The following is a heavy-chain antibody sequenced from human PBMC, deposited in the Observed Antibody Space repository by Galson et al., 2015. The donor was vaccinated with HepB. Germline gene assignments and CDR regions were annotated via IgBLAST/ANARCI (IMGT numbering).Heavy chain of an antibody. CDR3: APKGGSYVNY. V-gene: IGHV3-30-3*01. CDR1: GFTFSSYA. D-gene: IGHD1-26*01. CDR2: ISYDGSNK. J-gene: IGHJ4*02. Sequence: SLRLSCAASGFTFSSYAMHWVRQAPGKGLEWVAVISYDGSNKYYADSVKGRFTISRDNSKNTLYLQMNSLRAEDTAVYYCAPKGGSYVNYWGQGTLVTVSS.